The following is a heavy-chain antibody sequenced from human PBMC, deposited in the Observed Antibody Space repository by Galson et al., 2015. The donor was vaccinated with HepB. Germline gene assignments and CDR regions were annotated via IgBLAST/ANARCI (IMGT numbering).Heavy chain of an antibody. CDR2: INTNTGNP. Sequence: QSGAEVKKPGASVKVSCKASGYTFTSYAMNWVRQAPGQGLEWMGWINTNTGNPTYAQGFTGRFVFSLDTSVSTAYLQISSLKAEDTAVYYCARAQIPSLYSGSNHIGFQHWGQGTLVTVSS. J-gene: IGHJ1*01. CDR1: GYTFTSYA. D-gene: IGHD1-26*01. V-gene: IGHV7-4-1*02. CDR3: ARAQIPSLYSGSNHIGFQH.